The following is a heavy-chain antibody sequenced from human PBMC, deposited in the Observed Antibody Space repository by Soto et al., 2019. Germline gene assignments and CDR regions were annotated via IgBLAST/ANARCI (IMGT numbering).Heavy chain of an antibody. CDR2: ISAYNGNT. CDR1: GYTFTSYG. J-gene: IGHJ4*02. D-gene: IGHD3-9*01. CDR3: ARDRYYDILTGYYSPLYYFDY. V-gene: IGHV1-18*01. Sequence: ASVKVSCKASGYTFTSYGISWVRQAPGQGLEWMGWISAYNGNTNYAQKLQGRVTMTTDTSTSTAYMELRSLRSDDTAVYYCARDRYYDILTGYYSPLYYFDYWGQGTLVTVSS.